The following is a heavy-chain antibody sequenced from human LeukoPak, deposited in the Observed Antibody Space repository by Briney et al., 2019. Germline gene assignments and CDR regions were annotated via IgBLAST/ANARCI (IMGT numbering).Heavy chain of an antibody. V-gene: IGHV1-18*01. D-gene: IGHD3-3*01. J-gene: IGHJ4*02. CDR1: GYTFTSYG. CDR2: IRAYNGNT. Sequence: ASVTVSCKASGYTFTSYGISWVRQAPGQGLEWMGWIRAYNGNTNYAQKLKGRVTMTTDTSTSTACMELRSLRSDDTAVYYCARALNPNYGVVHCYYFDYWGQGTLVTVSS. CDR3: ARALNPNYGVVHCYYFDY.